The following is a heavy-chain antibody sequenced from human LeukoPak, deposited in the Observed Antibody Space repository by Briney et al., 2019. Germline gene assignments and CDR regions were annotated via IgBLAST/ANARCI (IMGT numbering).Heavy chain of an antibody. V-gene: IGHV4-59*08. D-gene: IGHD3-10*01. J-gene: IGHJ4*02. CDR2: IYYSGST. CDR1: GGSISSYY. CDR3: ARHESRQPRRAPFDY. Sequence: PSETLSLTCTVSGGSISSYYWSWIRQPPGKGLEWIGYIYYSGSTNYNPSLKSRVTISVDTSKNQFSLKLSSVTAADTAVYYCARHESRQPRRAPFDYWGQGTLVTVSS.